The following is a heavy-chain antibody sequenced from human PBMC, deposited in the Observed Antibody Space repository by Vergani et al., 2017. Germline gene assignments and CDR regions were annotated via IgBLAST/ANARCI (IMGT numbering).Heavy chain of an antibody. CDR1: GFTVSSNY. CDR3: AKGLGITLTAVWGGLDS. Sequence: EVQLLESGGGLVQPGGSLRLSCAASGFTVSSNYMSWVRQAPGKGLEWVSVIYSGGSTYYADSVKGRFTISRHNSKNTLFLEMNSLRTEDTATYFCAKGLGITLTAVWGGLDSWGPGTVVLVSS. J-gene: IGHJ4*02. CDR2: IYSGGST. D-gene: IGHD3-16*01. V-gene: IGHV3-53*04.